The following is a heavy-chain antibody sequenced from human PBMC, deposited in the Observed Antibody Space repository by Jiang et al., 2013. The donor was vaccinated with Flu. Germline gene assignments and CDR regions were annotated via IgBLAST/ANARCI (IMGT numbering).Heavy chain of an antibody. Sequence: GAEVKKPGESLKISCKGSGYSFTSYWIGWVRQMPGKGLEWMGIIYPGDSDTRYSPSFQGQVTISADKSISTAYLQWSSLKASDTAMYYCARLSGANTVTQRADYYYYMDVWGKGTTVTVSS. V-gene: IGHV5-51*01. J-gene: IGHJ6*03. CDR3: ARLSGANTVTQRADYYYYMDV. D-gene: IGHD4-17*01. CDR2: IYPGDSDT. CDR1: GYSFTSYW.